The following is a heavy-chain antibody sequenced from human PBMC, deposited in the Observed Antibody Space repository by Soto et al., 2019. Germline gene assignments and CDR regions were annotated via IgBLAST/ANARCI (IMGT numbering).Heavy chain of an antibody. J-gene: IGHJ6*02. V-gene: IGHV1-2*04. Sequence: GASVKVSCKASGYTFTGYYMHWVRQAPGQGLEWMGWINPNSGGTNYAQKFQGWVTMTRDTSISTAYMELSRLRSDDTAVYYCARDTYYDFWSGYPNSGYYYGMDVWGQGTTVTVSS. CDR3: ARDTYYDFWSGYPNSGYYYGMDV. CDR1: GYTFTGYY. CDR2: INPNSGGT. D-gene: IGHD3-3*01.